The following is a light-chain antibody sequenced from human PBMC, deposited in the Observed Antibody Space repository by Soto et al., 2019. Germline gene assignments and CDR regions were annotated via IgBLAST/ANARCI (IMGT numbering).Light chain of an antibody. J-gene: IGKJ2*01. CDR1: QSVSSY. Sequence: EIVLTQSPATLSLSPGERATLSCRASQSVSSYLAWYQQKPGQAPRLLIYGASTRATGIPARFSGSGFGTEFTLTISSLXSEDFAVYYCQQYNNWPPYTFGQGTKVDSK. CDR2: GAS. CDR3: QQYNNWPPYT. V-gene: IGKV3-15*01.